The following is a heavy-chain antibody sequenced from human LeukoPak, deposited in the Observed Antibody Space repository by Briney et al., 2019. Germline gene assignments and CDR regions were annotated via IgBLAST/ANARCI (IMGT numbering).Heavy chain of an antibody. CDR1: GGSISSSSYY. Sequence: SETLSLTCTVSGGSISSSSYYWGWIRQPPGKGLEWIGNIYYSGNTYYNPSLKSRVTISVDTSKNQFSLKLSSVTAADTAVYYCARDGYLAVDYWGQGTLVTVSS. V-gene: IGHV4-39*07. D-gene: IGHD2-2*03. CDR3: ARDGYLAVDY. CDR2: IYYSGNT. J-gene: IGHJ4*02.